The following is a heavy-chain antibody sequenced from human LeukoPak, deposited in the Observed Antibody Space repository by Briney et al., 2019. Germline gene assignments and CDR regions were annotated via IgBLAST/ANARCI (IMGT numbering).Heavy chain of an antibody. V-gene: IGHV4-59*01. CDR1: AGSISSYY. CDR2: IYYSGST. J-gene: IGHJ3*02. Sequence: SETLSLTCTVSAGSISSYYWSWIRQPPGKGLEWIGYIYYSGSTNYNPSLKSRVTISVDTSKNQFSLKLSSVTAADTAVYYCARDTSIFGVVNGVGAFDICGQGTMVTVSS. CDR3: ARDTSIFGVVNGVGAFDI. D-gene: IGHD3-3*01.